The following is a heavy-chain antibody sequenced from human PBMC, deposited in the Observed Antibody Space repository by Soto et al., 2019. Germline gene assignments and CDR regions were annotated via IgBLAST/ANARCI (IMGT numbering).Heavy chain of an antibody. D-gene: IGHD6-6*01. V-gene: IGHV4-30-4*01. CDR1: GGSINSGDYH. CDR2: VYYSGST. CDR3: ARDFRNPSGGMDV. J-gene: IGHJ6*02. Sequence: QVQLQESGPGLVKTSQTLSLTCSVSGGSINSGDYHWTWIRQPPGQGLEWIGAVYYSGSTYYNPSLKSRITISVDTSKNQIALSLRYVTAADTAVYYCARDFRNPSGGMDVWGQGTMVTVSS.